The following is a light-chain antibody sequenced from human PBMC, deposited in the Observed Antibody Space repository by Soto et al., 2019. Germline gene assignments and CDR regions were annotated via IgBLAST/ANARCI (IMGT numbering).Light chain of an antibody. V-gene: IGKV1-5*03. J-gene: IGKJ2*01. Sequence: DLQMTQSPSTLSASVGDRVTITCRASQSISSWLAWFQQKPGKAPKLLIYKASSLQSGVPSRFSGSEPGTEFNLTISSLQPDDFATYYCQQYNPYSSTFGQGTKLEIK. CDR2: KAS. CDR3: QQYNPYSST. CDR1: QSISSW.